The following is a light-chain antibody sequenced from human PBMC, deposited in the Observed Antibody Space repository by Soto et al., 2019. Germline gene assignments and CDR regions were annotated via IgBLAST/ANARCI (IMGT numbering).Light chain of an antibody. Sequence: EILLTQSPATLSLSPGERATLSCRASQSVSSSYLAWYQQKPGQAPRLLIYGASSRATGIPDRFSGSGSGPDFTLTISRLEPEDFAVYYCQQYGSSPRTFGQGTKVDIK. CDR2: GAS. J-gene: IGKJ1*01. V-gene: IGKV3-20*01. CDR3: QQYGSSPRT. CDR1: QSVSSSY.